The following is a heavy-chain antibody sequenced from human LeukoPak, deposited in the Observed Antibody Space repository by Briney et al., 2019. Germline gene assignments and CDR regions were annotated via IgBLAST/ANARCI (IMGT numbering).Heavy chain of an antibody. D-gene: IGHD2-2*01. CDR1: GYTFTSYA. CDR2: INAGNGNT. J-gene: IGHJ4*02. CDR3: ARGEPAGEFDY. V-gene: IGHV1-3*01. Sequence: ASVKVSCKASGYTFTSYAMHWVRQAPGQRLEWMGWINAGNGNTKYSQKFQGRVTMTTDTSTSTAYMELRSLRSDDTAVYYCARGEPAGEFDYWGQGTLVTASS.